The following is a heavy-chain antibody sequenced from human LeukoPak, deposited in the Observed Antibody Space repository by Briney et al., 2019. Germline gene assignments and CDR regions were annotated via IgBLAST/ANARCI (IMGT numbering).Heavy chain of an antibody. D-gene: IGHD6-19*01. Sequence: AGGSLRLSCAASGFNFGGSSMHWVRQAPGKGLEWVGRITAKVYNYATTYAASVKGRFTFSRDESKNTAYLQMNSLKIEDTAVYYCIPSGSGWYIADYWGQGTLVTVSS. CDR1: GFNFGGSS. CDR2: ITAKVYNYAT. CDR3: IPSGSGWYIADY. J-gene: IGHJ4*02. V-gene: IGHV3-73*01.